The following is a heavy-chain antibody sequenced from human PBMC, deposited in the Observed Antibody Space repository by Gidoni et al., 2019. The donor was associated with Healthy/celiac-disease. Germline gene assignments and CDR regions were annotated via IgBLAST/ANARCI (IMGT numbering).Heavy chain of an antibody. V-gene: IGHV4-31*03. CDR2: IYFSGST. CDR1: GVSISSGGYY. D-gene: IGHD6-13*01. J-gene: IGHJ4*02. CDR3: AIAAAGKGALDY. Sequence: QVQLQESGPGLVKPSQTLSLPCTVSGVSISSGGYYWSWIRQHPGKGLEWIGYIYFSGSTYYNPSLKSRVTISVDTSKNQFSLKLSSVTAADTAVYYCAIAAAGKGALDYWGQGTLVTVSS.